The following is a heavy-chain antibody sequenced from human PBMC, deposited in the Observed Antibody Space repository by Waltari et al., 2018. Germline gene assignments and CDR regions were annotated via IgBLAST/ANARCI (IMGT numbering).Heavy chain of an antibody. CDR2: ISDSGTTI. Sequence: EVQLVESGGGLVQPGGSLRLSCAASGFTFSTYEMNWVRQAPGKGLEWVSYISDSGTTIYYADSVKGRFTISRDSAKNSLYLQMNSLRAEDTAVYYCARDGFGGYEFDSWGQGTLVTVSS. CDR3: ARDGFGGYEFDS. V-gene: IGHV3-48*03. CDR1: GFTFSTYE. J-gene: IGHJ4*02. D-gene: IGHD5-12*01.